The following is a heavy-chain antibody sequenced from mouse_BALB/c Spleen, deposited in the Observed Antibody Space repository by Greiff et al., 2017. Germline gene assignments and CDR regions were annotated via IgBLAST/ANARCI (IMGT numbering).Heavy chain of an antibody. V-gene: IGHV1-69*02. CDR2: IYPSDSYT. D-gene: IGHD2-3*01. Sequence: VQLQQPGAELVRPGASVKLSCKASGYTFTSYWINWVKQRPGQGLEWIGNIYPSDSYTNYNQKFKDKATLTVDKSSSTAYMQLSSPTSEDSAVYYCTRDGYYDWFAYWGQGTLVTVSA. CDR3: TRDGYYDWFAY. CDR1: GYTFTSYW. J-gene: IGHJ3*01.